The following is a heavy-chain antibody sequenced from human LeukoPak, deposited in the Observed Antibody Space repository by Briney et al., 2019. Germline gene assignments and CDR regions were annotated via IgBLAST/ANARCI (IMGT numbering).Heavy chain of an antibody. CDR1: GFTFTTYW. D-gene: IGHD3-22*01. CDR3: ARDDLLHRNWFAP. CDR2: INQDGAEK. J-gene: IGHJ5*02. Sequence: GGSLRLSCAASGFTFTTYWMTWVRQAPGKGLEWVADINQDGAEKYFVDSVKGRFTISRDNAKNSLYLQMNSLRVEDTAFYYCARDDLLHRNWFAPWGQGTLVTVPS. V-gene: IGHV3-7*03.